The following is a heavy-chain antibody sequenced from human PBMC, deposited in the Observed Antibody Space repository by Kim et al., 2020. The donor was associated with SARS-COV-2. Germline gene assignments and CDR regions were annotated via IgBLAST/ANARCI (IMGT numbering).Heavy chain of an antibody. CDR3: ARDLAGVDTAMAIPLGY. Sequence: ASVKVSCKASGYTFTSYGISWVRQAPGQGLEWMGWISAYNGNTNYAQKLQGRVTMTTDTSTSTAYMELRSLRSDDTAVYYCARDLAGVDTAMAIPLGYWGQGTLVTVSS. D-gene: IGHD5-18*01. J-gene: IGHJ4*02. CDR1: GYTFTSYG. CDR2: ISAYNGNT. V-gene: IGHV1-18*01.